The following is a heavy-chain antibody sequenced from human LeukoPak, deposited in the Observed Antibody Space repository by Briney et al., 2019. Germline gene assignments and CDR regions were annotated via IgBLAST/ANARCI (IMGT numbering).Heavy chain of an antibody. CDR1: GGSISSSSYY. V-gene: IGHV4-39*01. D-gene: IGHD6-19*01. Sequence: SETLSLTCTVSGGSISSSSYYWGWIRQPPGKGLEWIGSIYYSGSTYYNPSLKSRVTISVDTSKNQFSLKLSSVTAADTAVYYCAGSPIAVAASAFSNWFDPWGQGTLVTVSS. CDR3: AGSPIAVAASAFSNWFDP. CDR2: IYYSGST. J-gene: IGHJ5*02.